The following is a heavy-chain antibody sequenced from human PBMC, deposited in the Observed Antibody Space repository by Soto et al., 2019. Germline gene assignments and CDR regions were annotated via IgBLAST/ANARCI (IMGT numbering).Heavy chain of an antibody. Sequence: GGSLRLSCAASGFTFTTYAMNWVRQAPGKGLEWVSAISGSGGSTYYADSVKGRFTISRDNSESTLYLQMNSLRVEDTAVYYCAKDIRGVVPDTRDYWGQGTLVTVSS. D-gene: IGHD2-2*01. V-gene: IGHV3-23*01. CDR3: AKDIRGVVPDTRDY. J-gene: IGHJ4*02. CDR1: GFTFTTYA. CDR2: ISGSGGST.